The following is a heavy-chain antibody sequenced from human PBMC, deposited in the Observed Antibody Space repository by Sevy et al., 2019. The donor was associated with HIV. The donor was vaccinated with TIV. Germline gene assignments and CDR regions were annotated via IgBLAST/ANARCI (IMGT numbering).Heavy chain of an antibody. D-gene: IGHD1-26*01. CDR1: GFTFSSYW. CDR3: AGVQTVSRSGSYYSFDY. Sequence: GGSLRLSCAASGFTFSSYWMSWVRQAPGKGLEWVANIKQDGSEKYYVDSVKGRFTISRDNAKNSLYLQMNSMRAEDTAMYYCAGVQTVSRSGSYYSFDYWGQGTLVTVSS. V-gene: IGHV3-7*01. J-gene: IGHJ4*02. CDR2: IKQDGSEK.